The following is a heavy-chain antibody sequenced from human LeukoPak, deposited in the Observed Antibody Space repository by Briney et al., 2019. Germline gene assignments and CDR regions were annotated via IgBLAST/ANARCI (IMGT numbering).Heavy chain of an antibody. D-gene: IGHD2-15*01. V-gene: IGHV3-7*01. CDR3: AKDSLVGYCSGGTCAPDY. Sequence: GGSLRLSCAASGFTFSSYWMSWVRQAPGKGLEWVANRKQDGSEKYYVDSVKGRFTISRDNAKNSLFLQMNSLRAEDTAVYFCAKDSLVGYCSGGTCAPDYWGQGALVTVSP. CDR2: RKQDGSEK. CDR1: GFTFSSYW. J-gene: IGHJ4*02.